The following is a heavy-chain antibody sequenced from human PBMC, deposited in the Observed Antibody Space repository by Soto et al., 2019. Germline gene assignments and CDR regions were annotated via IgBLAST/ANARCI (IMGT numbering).Heavy chain of an antibody. J-gene: IGHJ4*02. CDR1: GFTVSTKY. V-gene: IGHV3-66*01. Sequence: EVQLVESGGGLVQPGGSLRLSCAASGFTVSTKYMSWVRQAPGKGLEWVSVIYSCGSTFYAESVRGRFTISRDNPKNTVNLQMNSLRAEDTAVYYCARDPWAADYWGQGTLVTVSS. D-gene: IGHD3-16*01. CDR3: ARDPWAADY. CDR2: IYSCGST.